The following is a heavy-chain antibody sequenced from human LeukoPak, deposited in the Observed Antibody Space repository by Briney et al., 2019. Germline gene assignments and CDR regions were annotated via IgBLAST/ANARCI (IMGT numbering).Heavy chain of an antibody. CDR3: ARAYSSSWYFNWFDP. Sequence: SETLSLTCTVSGASISTYYWSWIRQPAGKGLEWIGHMYTNGSANYNPSLKSRVTMSVDTSKNQFSLKLTSVTAADTAVYYCARAYSSSWYFNWFDPWGQGTLVTVSS. CDR1: GASISTYY. V-gene: IGHV4-4*07. J-gene: IGHJ5*02. CDR2: MYTNGSA. D-gene: IGHD6-13*01.